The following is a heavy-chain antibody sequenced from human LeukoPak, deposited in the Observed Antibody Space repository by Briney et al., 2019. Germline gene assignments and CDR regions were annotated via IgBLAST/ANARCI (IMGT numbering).Heavy chain of an antibody. D-gene: IGHD3-3*01. J-gene: IGHJ6*03. CDR3: ARVVEDYDFWSGYNYYYYYTDV. V-gene: IGHV4-61*02. CDR1: GGSISSGSYY. Sequence: PSETLSLTCTVSGGSISSGSYYWSWIRQPAGKGLEWIGRIYTSGSTNYNPSLKSRVTISVDTSKNQFSLKLSSVTAADTAVYYCARVVEDYDFWSGYNYYYYYTDVWGKGTTVTVSS. CDR2: IYTSGST.